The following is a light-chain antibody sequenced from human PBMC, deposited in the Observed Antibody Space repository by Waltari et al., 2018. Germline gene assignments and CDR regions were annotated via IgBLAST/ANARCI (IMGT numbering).Light chain of an antibody. CDR3: LQFGSRPWT. CDR2: KAS. V-gene: IGKV1-12*01. J-gene: IGKJ1*01. CDR1: QSISSW. Sequence: DIQMTQSLSSLSESVRDTVTNTCRASQSISSWLDWYQQKPGKAPNLLIYKASSLQSGVPSRFSGSGSGTEFTLTISSLQAEDFATYYCLQFGSRPWTFGQGTKVEIK.